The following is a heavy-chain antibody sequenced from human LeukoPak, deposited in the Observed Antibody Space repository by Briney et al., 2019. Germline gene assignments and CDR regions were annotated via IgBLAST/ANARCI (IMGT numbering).Heavy chain of an antibody. J-gene: IGHJ5*02. CDR2: IYTSGST. CDR3: ARGESAGYCSSTSCSHWFDP. V-gene: IGHV4-61*02. CDR1: GGSISSGSYY. Sequence: PSQTLSLTCTVSGGSISSGSYYWSWIRQPAGKGLEWIGRIYTSGSTNYNPSLKRRVTISVATSKNQFSLKLSSVTAADTTVYYCARGESAGYCSSTSCSHWFDPWGQGTLVTVSS. D-gene: IGHD2-2*01.